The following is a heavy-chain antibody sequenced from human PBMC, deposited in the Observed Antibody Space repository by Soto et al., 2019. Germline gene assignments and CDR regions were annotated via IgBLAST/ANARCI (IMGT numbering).Heavy chain of an antibody. V-gene: IGHV3-66*01. J-gene: IGHJ4*02. CDR2: IYSGGST. Sequence: PGGSLRLSCASSGFTVSSNYMSWVRQAPGKGLEWVSVIYSGGSTYYADSVKGRFTISRDNSKNTLYLQMNSLKTEDTAVYYCTTALSPRKGGPDYWGQGTLVTVSS. CDR3: TTALSPRKGGPDY. D-gene: IGHD3-16*01. CDR1: GFTVSSNY.